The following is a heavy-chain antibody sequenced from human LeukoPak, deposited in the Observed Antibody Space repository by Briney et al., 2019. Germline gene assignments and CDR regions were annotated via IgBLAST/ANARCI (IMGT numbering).Heavy chain of an antibody. Sequence: GGSLRLSCVVSGFTFSTSWMNRVRQAPGKGLEWVSAISGSGGSTYYADSVKGRFTISRDNSKNTLYLQMNSLRAEDTAVYYCAKDLGIAAAGTTFAYWGQGTLVTVSS. D-gene: IGHD6-13*01. CDR1: GFTFSTSW. J-gene: IGHJ4*02. CDR2: ISGSGGST. V-gene: IGHV3-23*01. CDR3: AKDLGIAAAGTTFAY.